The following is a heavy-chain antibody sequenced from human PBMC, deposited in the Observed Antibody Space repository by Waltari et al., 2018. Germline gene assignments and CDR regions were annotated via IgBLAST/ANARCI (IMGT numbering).Heavy chain of an antibody. J-gene: IGHJ5*02. CDR1: GGTFSSYA. D-gene: IGHD2-15*01. CDR2: IIPIFGTA. V-gene: IGHV1-69*13. Sequence: QVQLVQSGAEVKKPGSSVRVSCKASGGTFSSYAISWVRQAPGQGLEWMGGIIPIFGTANYAQKFQGRVTITADESTSTAYMELSSLRSEDTAVYYCARDGYCSGGSCYYQYNWFDPWGQGTLVTVSS. CDR3: ARDGYCSGGSCYYQYNWFDP.